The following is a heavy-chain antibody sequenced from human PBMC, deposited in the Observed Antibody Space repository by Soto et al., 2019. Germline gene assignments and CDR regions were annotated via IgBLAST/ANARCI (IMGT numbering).Heavy chain of an antibody. CDR2: IKGDGSET. V-gene: IGHV3-74*01. D-gene: IGHD5-12*01. CDR1: GFTFSSYW. CDR3: LRGNSGYGNFDY. J-gene: IGHJ4*02. Sequence: GSPRLSCAASGFTFSSYWMHWVRQAPGKGLVWVSRIKGDGSETNYADSVKGRFTISRDNAKNTLYLQLNSLRAEDTAVYYCLRGNSGYGNFDYWGQGTRVTVSS.